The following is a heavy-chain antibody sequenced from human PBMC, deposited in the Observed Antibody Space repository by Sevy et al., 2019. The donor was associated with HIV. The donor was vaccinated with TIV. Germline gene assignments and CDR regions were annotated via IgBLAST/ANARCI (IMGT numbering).Heavy chain of an antibody. V-gene: IGHV3-30*04. Sequence: GGSLRLSCTAFGFTFSTYAMYWVRQAPGKGLEWVAVISDDGNNKDYADSVKGRFTISRVNSKNTLYLQMNSLRADDTAVYYCASHYYDSTGYYFPLEYWGQGTRVTVSS. D-gene: IGHD3-22*01. CDR1: GFTFSTYA. J-gene: IGHJ4*02. CDR2: ISDDGNNK. CDR3: ASHYYDSTGYYFPLEY.